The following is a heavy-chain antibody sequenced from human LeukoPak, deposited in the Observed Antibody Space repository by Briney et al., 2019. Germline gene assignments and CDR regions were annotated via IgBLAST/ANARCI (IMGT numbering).Heavy chain of an antibody. J-gene: IGHJ4*02. CDR1: GGSISSSSYY. Sequence: SETLSLTCTVSGGSISSSSYYWGWIRQPPGKGLEWIGSIYYSGSTYYNPSLKSRVTISVDTSKNQFSLKLSSVTAADTAVYYCASPLNADYGDFPFDYWGQGTLVTVSS. CDR2: IYYSGST. D-gene: IGHD4-17*01. V-gene: IGHV4-39*01. CDR3: ASPLNADYGDFPFDY.